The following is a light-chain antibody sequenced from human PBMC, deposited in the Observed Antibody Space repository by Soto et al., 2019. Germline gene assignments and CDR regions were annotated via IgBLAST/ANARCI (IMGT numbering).Light chain of an antibody. CDR2: DAS. CDR3: QQFNYYPST. V-gene: IGKV1D-13*01. CDR1: QDISSA. J-gene: IGKJ5*01. Sequence: AIQLTQSPSSLSASVGDRVTITCRASQDISSALVWYQQKPGKPPNLLIYDASSLESGVPSRFSGGGSGTVFTLTISSLQPEDFATYYCQQFNYYPSTFGQGTRLEMK.